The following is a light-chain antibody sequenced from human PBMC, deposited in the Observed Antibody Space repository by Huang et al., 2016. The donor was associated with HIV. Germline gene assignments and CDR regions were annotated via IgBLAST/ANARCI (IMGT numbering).Light chain of an antibody. CDR1: QSISNR. Sequence: DIQMTQSPSTLSASGGDRVTITCRASQSISNRLAWYHQKPGKAPRLLINDASTLESGVPSRFSGSGSGTEFTLTISRLQPDDFATYYCQQYINYPWTFGQGTRVEIK. CDR2: DAS. J-gene: IGKJ1*01. CDR3: QQYINYPWT. V-gene: IGKV1-5*01.